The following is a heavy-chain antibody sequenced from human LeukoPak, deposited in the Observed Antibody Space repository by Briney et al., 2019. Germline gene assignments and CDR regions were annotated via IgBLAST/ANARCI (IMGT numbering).Heavy chain of an antibody. CDR3: AKPRKQLWLDSYGMDV. J-gene: IGHJ6*02. V-gene: IGHV3-43*01. D-gene: IGHD5-18*01. Sequence: GGSLRLSCAASGFPFGDYPMPWVRQAPGKVLEWVSLFSGDGGSTYYEDYVKGRITIYRDKSKNSLYLQMNSLRNEDTALYDSAKPRKQLWLDSYGMDVWGQGTTVTVSS. CDR2: FSGDGGST. CDR1: GFPFGDYP.